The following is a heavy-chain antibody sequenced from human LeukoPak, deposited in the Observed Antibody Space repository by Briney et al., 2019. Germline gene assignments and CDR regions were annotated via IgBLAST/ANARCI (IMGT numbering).Heavy chain of an antibody. CDR3: ARVVGRFKGKYSRLPDY. J-gene: IGHJ4*02. CDR2: IYYSGST. D-gene: IGHD6-6*01. V-gene: IGHV4-34*01. CDR1: GGSFSGYY. Sequence: SETLSLTCAVYGGSFSGYYWSWIRQPPGKGLEWIGSIYYSGSTYYNPSLKSRVTISVDTSKNQFSLKLSSVTAADTAVYYCARVVGRFKGKYSRLPDYWGQGTLVTVSS.